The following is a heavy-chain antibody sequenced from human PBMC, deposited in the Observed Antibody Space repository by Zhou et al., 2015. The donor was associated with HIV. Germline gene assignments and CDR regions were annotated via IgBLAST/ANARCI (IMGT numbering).Heavy chain of an antibody. V-gene: IGHV3-21*01. CDR2: ISGSGGST. CDR3: AREGSSSWYVGY. J-gene: IGHJ4*02. D-gene: IGHD6-13*01. CDR1: GFTFSSYA. Sequence: VQLVESGGGVVQPGRSLRLSCAASGFTFSSYAMSWVRQAPGKGLEWVSAISGSGGSTYYADSVKGRFTISRDNAKNSLYLQMNSLRAEDTAVYYCAREGSSSWYVGYWGQGTLVTVSS.